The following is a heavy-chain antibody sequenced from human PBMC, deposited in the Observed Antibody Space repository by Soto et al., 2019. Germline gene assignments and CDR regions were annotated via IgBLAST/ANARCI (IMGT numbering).Heavy chain of an antibody. D-gene: IGHD3-10*01. CDR3: ARDFLSGKP. J-gene: IGHJ5*02. Sequence: EMQLLESGGGLVQPGGSLRLSCVVSGFSFSTYGVTWVRQAPGKGLEWVCGVSGGSSVIYYADSVKGRFTISRDNAKNSVYLQMNRVRDEDTAVYYCARDFLSGKPWGQGTLVTVSS. CDR1: GFSFSTYG. CDR2: VSGGSSVI. V-gene: IGHV3-48*02.